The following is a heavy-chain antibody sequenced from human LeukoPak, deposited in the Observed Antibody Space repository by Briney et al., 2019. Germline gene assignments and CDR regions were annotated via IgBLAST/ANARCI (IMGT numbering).Heavy chain of an antibody. Sequence: GGSLRLSCAASGFTFSSYAMHWVRQAPGKGLEWVAVISYDGSNKYYADSVKGRFTISRDNSKNTLYLQMNSLRAEDTAVYYCARRYSSIADYWGQGTLVTVSS. CDR3: ARRYSSIADY. J-gene: IGHJ4*02. V-gene: IGHV3-30-3*01. CDR2: ISYDGSNK. D-gene: IGHD6-19*01. CDR1: GFTFSSYA.